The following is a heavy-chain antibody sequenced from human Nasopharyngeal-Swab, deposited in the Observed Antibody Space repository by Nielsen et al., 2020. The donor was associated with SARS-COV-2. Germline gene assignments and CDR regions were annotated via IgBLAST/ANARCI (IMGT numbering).Heavy chain of an antibody. D-gene: IGHD3-22*01. J-gene: IGHJ4*02. V-gene: IGHV4-34*01. Sequence: IRPPPGKGLEWIGEINHSGSTNYNPSLKSRVTISVDTSKNQCTLKLSSVTAADTAVYYCARDPGSGSFYFDYWGQGTLVTVSS. CDR3: ARDPGSGSFYFDY. CDR2: INHSGST.